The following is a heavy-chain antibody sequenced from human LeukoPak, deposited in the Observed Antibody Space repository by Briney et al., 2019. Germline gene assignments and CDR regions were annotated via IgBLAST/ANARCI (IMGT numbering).Heavy chain of an antibody. CDR3: AKWLDY. V-gene: IGHV3-30*18. D-gene: IGHD6-19*01. J-gene: IGHJ4*02. CDR2: ISYDGSNK. CDR1: GFTFSSYG. Sequence: GRSLRLPCAASGFTFSSYGMHWVRQAPGKGLEWVAVISYDGSNKYYADSVKGRFTISRDNSKNTLYLQMNSLRAEDTAVYYCAKWLDYWGQGTLVTVSS.